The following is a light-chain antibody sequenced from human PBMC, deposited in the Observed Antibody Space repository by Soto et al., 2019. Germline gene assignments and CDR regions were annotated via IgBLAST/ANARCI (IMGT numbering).Light chain of an antibody. J-gene: IGLJ1*01. CDR3: GTWDRSLTYYL. V-gene: IGLV1-51*01. CDR1: TFDIGKNY. Sequence: QSVLTQPPSVSAAPGQKVIISCSGSTFDIGKNYVSWYQHLPGTAPKLIIYDTEKRIAGVPDRFSASKSGTSATLAISGLQTGDEANYFCGTWDRSLTYYLFGTGTTVTVL. CDR2: DTE.